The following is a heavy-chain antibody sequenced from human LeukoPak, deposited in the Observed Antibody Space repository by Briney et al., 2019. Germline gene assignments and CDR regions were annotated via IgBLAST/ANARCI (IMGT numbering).Heavy chain of an antibody. CDR2: MYYRGNT. CDR3: ARGGYDFWSGYYGGHYYYMDV. J-gene: IGHJ6*03. D-gene: IGHD3-3*01. Sequence: SETLSLTCTVSGGSISSYYWSWIRQPPGKGLEWSGYMYYRGNTNYDPSLKSRVTISIDTPNNQFSLKLSSVTAADTAVYYCARGGYDFWSGYYGGHYYYMDVWGKGTTVTVSS. CDR1: GGSISSYY. V-gene: IGHV4-59*01.